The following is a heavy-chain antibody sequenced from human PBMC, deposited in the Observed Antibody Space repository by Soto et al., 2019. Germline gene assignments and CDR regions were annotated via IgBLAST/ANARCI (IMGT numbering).Heavy chain of an antibody. CDR3: ARDQVEGDSSGYTPLGAFDI. Sequence: GGSLRLSCAASGFTFSSYEMNWVRQAPGKGLEWVSYISSSGSTIYYADSVKGRFTISRDNAKNSLYLQMNSLRAEDTAVYYCARDQVEGDSSGYTPLGAFDIWGQGTMVTVSS. CDR2: ISSSGSTI. CDR1: GFTFSSYE. J-gene: IGHJ3*02. V-gene: IGHV3-48*03. D-gene: IGHD3-22*01.